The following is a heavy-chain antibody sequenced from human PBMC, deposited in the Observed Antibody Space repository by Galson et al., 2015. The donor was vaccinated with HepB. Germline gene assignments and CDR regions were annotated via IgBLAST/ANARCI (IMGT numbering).Heavy chain of an antibody. CDR1: GGSISSYY. Sequence: SETLSLTCTVSGGSISSYYWGWIRQPPGKGLEWIGYIYYSGNTNYNPSLQSRVSLSVDTSQNQFSLKLSSVSAADTAVYYCARLYRQYYYGLDVWGQGTTVTVSS. V-gene: IGHV4-59*08. J-gene: IGHJ6*02. CDR3: ARLYRQYYYGLDV. D-gene: IGHD4-11*01. CDR2: IYYSGNT.